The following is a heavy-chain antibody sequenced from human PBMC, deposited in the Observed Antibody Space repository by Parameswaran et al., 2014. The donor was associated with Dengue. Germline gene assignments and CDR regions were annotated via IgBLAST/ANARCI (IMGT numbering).Heavy chain of an antibody. CDR3: ARGIVPDYGAKYYYYGMDV. CDR2: IYYSGST. J-gene: IGHJ6*02. Sequence: VRQAPGKGLEWIGYIYYSGSTNYNPSLKSRVTISVDTSKNQFSLKLSSVTAADTAVYYCARGIVPDYGAKYYYYGMDVWGQGTTVTVSS. V-gene: IGHV4-59*01. D-gene: IGHD4-17*01.